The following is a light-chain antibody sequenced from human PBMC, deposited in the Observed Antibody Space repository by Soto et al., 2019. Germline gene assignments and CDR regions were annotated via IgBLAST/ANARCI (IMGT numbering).Light chain of an antibody. CDR2: GAS. Sequence: PGTLSLSPGERATLSCRASQSVSNNYLAWYQRKPGQAPRLLIFGASSRATGIPDRFSGSGSATDFTLTINRLEPEDFAVYYCQQYGSSPRTFGQGTKVDIK. J-gene: IGKJ1*01. V-gene: IGKV3-20*01. CDR3: QQYGSSPRT. CDR1: QSVSNNY.